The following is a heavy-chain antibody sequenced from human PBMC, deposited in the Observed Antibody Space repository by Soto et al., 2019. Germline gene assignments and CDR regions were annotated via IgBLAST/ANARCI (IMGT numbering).Heavy chain of an antibody. CDR2: INPNGGAT. CDR1: GYWFTTYY. J-gene: IGHJ4*02. CDR3: ARGISGTYTALDF. V-gene: IGHV1-46*01. Sequence: GASVKVSCKASGYWFTTYYLHWVRQAPGQGLEWLGMINPNGGATAYAQNFQGRVSMTTDMSTSTVFMDLSSLRFDDTAVYYCARGISGTYTALDFWGQGALVTVSS. D-gene: IGHD1-26*01.